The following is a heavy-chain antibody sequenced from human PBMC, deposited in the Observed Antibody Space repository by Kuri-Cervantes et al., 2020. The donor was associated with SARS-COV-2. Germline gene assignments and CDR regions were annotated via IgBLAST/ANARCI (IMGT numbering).Heavy chain of an antibody. CDR2: IYYSGST. D-gene: IGHD3-22*01. J-gene: IGHJ4*02. V-gene: IGHV4-39*07. Sequence: SETLSLTCTVSGGSISSSSYYWGWIRQPPGKGLEWIGSIYYSGSTYYNPSLKSRVTISVDTSKNQFSLKLSSVTAADTAVYHCARTDSYYYDSSGYYYWGQGTLVTVSS. CDR1: GGSISSSSYY. CDR3: ARTDSYYYDSSGYYY.